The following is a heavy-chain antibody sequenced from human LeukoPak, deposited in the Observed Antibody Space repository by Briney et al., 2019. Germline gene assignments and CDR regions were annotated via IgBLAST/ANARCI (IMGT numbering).Heavy chain of an antibody. Sequence: PSETLSLTCAVSGGSISDYYWTWIRQPPGKGLEWIGYIYYSGSTNYNPSLKSRVTISVDTSKNQFSLKLSSVTAADTAVYYCARAPDYYDSSGSLPMDVWGQGTTVTVSS. CDR3: ARAPDYYDSSGSLPMDV. CDR1: GGSISDYY. J-gene: IGHJ6*02. CDR2: IYYSGST. D-gene: IGHD3-22*01. V-gene: IGHV4-59*01.